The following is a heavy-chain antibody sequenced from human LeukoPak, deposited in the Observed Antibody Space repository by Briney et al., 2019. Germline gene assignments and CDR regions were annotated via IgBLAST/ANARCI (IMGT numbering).Heavy chain of an antibody. CDR1: GGTFSSYA. CDR3: ARESDSSGYYGSSYYFDY. CDR2: IIPIFGTA. D-gene: IGHD3-22*01. V-gene: IGHV1-69*13. Sequence: SVKVSCKASGGTFSSYAISWVRQAPGQGLEWMGGIIPIFGTANYAQKFQGRVTITADESTSTAYMELSSLRSEDTAVYYCARESDSSGYYGSSYYFDYWGQGTLVTVSS. J-gene: IGHJ4*02.